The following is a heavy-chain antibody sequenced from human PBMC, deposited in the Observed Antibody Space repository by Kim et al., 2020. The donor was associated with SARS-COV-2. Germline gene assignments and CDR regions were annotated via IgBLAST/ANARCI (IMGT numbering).Heavy chain of an antibody. V-gene: IGHV3-13*01. CDR1: GFTFSSYD. CDR2: IGTAGDT. D-gene: IGHD1-1*01. Sequence: GGSLRLSCAASGFTFSSYDMHWVRQATGKGLEWVSAIGTAGDTYYPGSVKGRFTISRENAKNSLYLQMNSLRAGDTAVYYCARARPRGPSPRSRLDYYYYGMDVWGQGTTVTVSS. CDR3: ARARPRGPSPRSRLDYYYYGMDV. J-gene: IGHJ6*02.